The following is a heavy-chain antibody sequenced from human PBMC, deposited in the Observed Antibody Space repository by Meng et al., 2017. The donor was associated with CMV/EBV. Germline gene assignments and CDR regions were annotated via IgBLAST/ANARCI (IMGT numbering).Heavy chain of an antibody. V-gene: IGHV3-23*01. Sequence: GGSLRLSCAASGFTFSSYAMSWVRQAPGKGLEWVSAISGSGGSTYYADSVKGRFTISRDNSKNTLYLQMNSLRAEDTAVYYRAKDHLRRNYDFWSGYYPRPTYYYYYGMDVWGQGATVTVSS. CDR1: GFTFSSYA. J-gene: IGHJ6*02. D-gene: IGHD3-3*01. CDR3: AKDHLRRNYDFWSGYYPRPTYYYYYGMDV. CDR2: ISGSGGST.